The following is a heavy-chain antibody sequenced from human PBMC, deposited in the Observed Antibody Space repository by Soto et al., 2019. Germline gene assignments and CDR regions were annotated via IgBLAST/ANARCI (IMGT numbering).Heavy chain of an antibody. J-gene: IGHJ5*02. V-gene: IGHV4-4*07. D-gene: IGHD3-3*01. CDR2: IYTSGST. CDR3: AAYYDFWSGYNWFDP. Sequence: SETLSLTCTVSGGSISSYYWSWIWQPAGKGLEWIGRIYTSGSTNYNPSPKSRVTMSVDTSKNQFSLKLSSVTAADTAVYYCAAYYDFWSGYNWFDPWGQGTLVTVSS. CDR1: GGSISSYY.